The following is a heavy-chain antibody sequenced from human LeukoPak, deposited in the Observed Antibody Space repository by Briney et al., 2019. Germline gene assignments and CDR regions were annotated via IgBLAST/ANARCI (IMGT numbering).Heavy chain of an antibody. J-gene: IGHJ4*02. CDR1: VYTFTGYY. V-gene: IGHV1-2*02. Sequence: GASVKVSCKASVYTFTGYYMHWVRQAPGQGLEWMGWINPNSGGTNYAQKFQGRVTITRDTSISTAYMELSRLRSDDTAVYYCARDLVPGDRGYWGQGTLVTVSS. CDR2: INPNSGGT. CDR3: ARDLVPGDRGY. D-gene: IGHD6-6*01.